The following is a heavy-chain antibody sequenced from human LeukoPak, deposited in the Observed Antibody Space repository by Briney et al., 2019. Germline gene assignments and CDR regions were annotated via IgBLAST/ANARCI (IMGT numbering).Heavy chain of an antibody. CDR2: IKQDGSEK. D-gene: IGHD1-26*01. Sequence: GGSLRLSCAASGFNFNTYWMSWVRQAPGKGLEWVANIKQDGSEKFYVDSMKGRFTISRDNSKNSLYLQMNSLRAEDTAMYYCVREAAATLFDYWGQGTLVTVSS. V-gene: IGHV3-7*01. J-gene: IGHJ4*02. CDR3: VREAAATLFDY. CDR1: GFNFNTYW.